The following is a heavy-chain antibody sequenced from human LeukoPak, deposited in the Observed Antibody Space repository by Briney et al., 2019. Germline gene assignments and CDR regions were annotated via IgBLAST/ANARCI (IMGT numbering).Heavy chain of an antibody. J-gene: IGHJ4*02. D-gene: IGHD3-22*01. Sequence: ASVKVSCKASGYTFTSYGISWVRQAPGQGLEWMGWISAYNGNTNYAQKLQGRVTMTTDTSTSTAYMELRSLRSDDTAVYYCARVPYDSSGYYWEVYFDYWGQGTLVTVSS. V-gene: IGHV1-18*01. CDR3: ARVPYDSSGYYWEVYFDY. CDR2: ISAYNGNT. CDR1: GYTFTSYG.